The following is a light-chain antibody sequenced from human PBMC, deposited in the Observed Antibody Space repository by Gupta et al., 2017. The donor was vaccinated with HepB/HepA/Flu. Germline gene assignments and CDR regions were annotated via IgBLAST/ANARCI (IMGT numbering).Light chain of an antibody. CDR2: DAS. CDR1: QSVSSY. Sequence: EIVLTQSPATLSLSPGERATLSCRASQSVSSYLAWYQQKPGQAPRLIIYDASNRATGIPARFSGSGEEKDFTLTSSRREDEDCAVYYLHQRSTWDVVGQGTKVEIK. V-gene: IGKV3-11*01. CDR3: HQRSTWDV. J-gene: IGKJ1*01.